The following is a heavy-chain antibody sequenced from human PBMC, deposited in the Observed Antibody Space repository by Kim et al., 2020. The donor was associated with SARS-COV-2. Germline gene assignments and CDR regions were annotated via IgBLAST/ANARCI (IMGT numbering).Heavy chain of an antibody. CDR3: AREPLWEIVLDY. Sequence: YYADSVKGRFTISRDNSKNTLYLQMNSLRAEDTAVYYCAREPLWEIVLDYWGQGTLVTVSS. J-gene: IGHJ4*02. V-gene: IGHV3-33*01. D-gene: IGHD1-26*01.